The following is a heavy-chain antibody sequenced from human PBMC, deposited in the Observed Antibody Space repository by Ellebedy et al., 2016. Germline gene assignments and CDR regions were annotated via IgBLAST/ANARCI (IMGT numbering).Heavy chain of an antibody. CDR1: GFTFSSYW. D-gene: IGHD1-26*01. CDR2: IKQDGSET. J-gene: IGHJ4*02. V-gene: IGHV3-7*01. CDR3: ATQWELYD. Sequence: GESLKISCVASGFTFSSYWMSWVRQASGKGLEWVADIKQDGSETHYMDSVKGRFTISRDNARDSLYLEMTSLRVEDTGVYSCATQWELYDWGQGTLVTVSS.